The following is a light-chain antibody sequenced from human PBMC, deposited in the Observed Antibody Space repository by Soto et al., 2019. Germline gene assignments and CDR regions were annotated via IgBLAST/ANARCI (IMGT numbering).Light chain of an antibody. V-gene: IGLV2-8*01. CDR2: EVS. CDR1: SSDVGGYKY. Sequence: QSALTQPPSASGSPGQSVTISCTGTSSDVGGYKYVSWYQQHPGKAPKLMIFEVSRRPSGVPDRFSGSKCGNTASLTVSGDQGEDEAYYYCSSYACKNTWVFGGGTKVTVL. CDR3: SSYACKNTWV. J-gene: IGLJ3*02.